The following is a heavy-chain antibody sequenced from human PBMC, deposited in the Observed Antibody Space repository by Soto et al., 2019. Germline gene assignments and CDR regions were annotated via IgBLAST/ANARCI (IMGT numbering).Heavy chain of an antibody. CDR1: GYSFTSYW. Sequence: GESLKISCKGSGYSFTSYWIGWVRQMPGKGLEWMGIIYPGDSDTRYSPSFQGQVTISADKSISTAYLQWSSLKASDTAMYYCARHLLAVAVTAIDYYVLDVWGQGTTVTVAS. V-gene: IGHV5-51*01. J-gene: IGHJ6*02. CDR2: IYPGDSDT. D-gene: IGHD2-21*02. CDR3: ARHLLAVAVTAIDYYVLDV.